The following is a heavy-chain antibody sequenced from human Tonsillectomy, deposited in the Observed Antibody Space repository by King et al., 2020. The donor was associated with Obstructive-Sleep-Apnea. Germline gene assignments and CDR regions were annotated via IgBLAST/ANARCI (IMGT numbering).Heavy chain of an antibody. V-gene: IGHV4-59*12. CDR3: ARRVAVKPRYYFDF. CDR2: IYYIGRT. J-gene: IGHJ4*02. D-gene: IGHD2-21*01. CDR1: CDSISTYY. Sequence: VQLQESGPGLVKPSETLSLTCTISCDSISTYYWTWIRQPPGKGLEWIGYIYYIGRTNYNPSHKSRVTMSAATSKNQFSLRLNSMTAADTAVYYCARRVAVKPRYYFDFWGQGILVTVSA.